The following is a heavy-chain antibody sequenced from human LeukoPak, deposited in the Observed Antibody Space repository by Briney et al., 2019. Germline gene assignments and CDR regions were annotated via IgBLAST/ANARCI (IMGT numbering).Heavy chain of an antibody. CDR3: ASEIRGSSRFDY. Sequence: GGSLRLSCAASGFTVSSNYMSWVRQAPGKGLEWVSVIYSGGSTYYADSVEGRFTISRDNSKNTLYLQMNSLRAEDTAVYYCASEIRGSSRFDYWGQGTLVTVSS. CDR2: IYSGGST. V-gene: IGHV3-66*01. J-gene: IGHJ4*02. CDR1: GFTVSSNY. D-gene: IGHD6-6*01.